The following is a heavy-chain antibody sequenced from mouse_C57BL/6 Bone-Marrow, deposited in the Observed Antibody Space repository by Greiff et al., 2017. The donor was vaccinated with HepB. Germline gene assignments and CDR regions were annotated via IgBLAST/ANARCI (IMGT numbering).Heavy chain of an antibody. CDR3: ARIYYDYDVAY. CDR2: ISSGGSYT. Sequence: EVHLVESGGDLVKPGGSLKLSCAASGFTFSSYGMSWVRQTPDKRLEWVATISSGGSYTYYPDSVKGRFTISRDNAKNTLYLQMSSLKSEDTAMYYCARIYYDYDVAYWGQGTLVTVSA. D-gene: IGHD2-4*01. V-gene: IGHV5-6*01. J-gene: IGHJ3*01. CDR1: GFTFSSYG.